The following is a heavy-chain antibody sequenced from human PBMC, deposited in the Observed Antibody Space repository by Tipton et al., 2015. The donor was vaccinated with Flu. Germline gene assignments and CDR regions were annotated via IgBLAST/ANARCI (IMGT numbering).Heavy chain of an antibody. D-gene: IGHD3-22*01. CDR2: ISGSSDST. CDR3: AKWTYYSDSTPN. J-gene: IGHJ1*01. V-gene: IGHV3-23*01. CDR1: GFTFSSYA. Sequence: SLRLSCAASGFTFSSYAMSWVRQAPGKGLEWVSTISGSSDSTHCADSVKGRFTISRDNSKNAVFLQMNSLRAEDTAVYYCAKWTYYSDSTPNWGQGTLVTVS.